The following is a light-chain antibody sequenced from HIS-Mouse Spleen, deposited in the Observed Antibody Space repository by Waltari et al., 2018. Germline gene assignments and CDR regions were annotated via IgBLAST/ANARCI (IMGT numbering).Light chain of an antibody. J-gene: IGLJ1*01. CDR1: SSDVGSYNL. CDR3: CSYAGSSTYV. Sequence: QSALTQPASVSGSPGQSITISCTGTSSDVGSYNLVSWYQQHPDKAPKLMIYEGSKRPSGVANRFPCSKSGNTASLTISGLQAEDEAYYYCCSYAGSSTYVFGTGTKVTVL. V-gene: IGLV2-23*01. CDR2: EGS.